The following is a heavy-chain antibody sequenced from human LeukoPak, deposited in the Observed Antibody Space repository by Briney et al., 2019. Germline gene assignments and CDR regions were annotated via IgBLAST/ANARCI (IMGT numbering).Heavy chain of an antibody. CDR3: TRNYDTSGYYFWGYKY. J-gene: IGHJ4*02. CDR1: GGSISSSSYY. CDR2: IYYSGAA. V-gene: IGHV4-39*07. D-gene: IGHD3-22*01. Sequence: SETLSLTCSVSGGSISSSSYYWGWIRQPPGEGLEWIGTIYYSGAAYYNPSLKSRVTISVDTSKTQFSLKMSSVTAADTAVYYCTRNYDTSGYYFWGYKYWGQGTLVTVSS.